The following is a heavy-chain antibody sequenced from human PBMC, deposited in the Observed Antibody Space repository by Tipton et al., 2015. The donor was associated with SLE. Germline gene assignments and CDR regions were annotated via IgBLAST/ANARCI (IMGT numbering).Heavy chain of an antibody. CDR1: GASVSRGGYY. J-gene: IGHJ4*02. D-gene: IGHD6-19*01. CDR3: ARRDYSSGWDYFDH. Sequence: TLSLTCTVSGASVSRGGYYWSWIRQHPGKGLEWIGHIQITATTNYNPSLKSRVTISVDTAKNQYSLKVNSVTAADTAVYFCARRDYSSGWDYFDHWGQGTLVTVSS. V-gene: IGHV4-61*08. CDR2: IQITATT.